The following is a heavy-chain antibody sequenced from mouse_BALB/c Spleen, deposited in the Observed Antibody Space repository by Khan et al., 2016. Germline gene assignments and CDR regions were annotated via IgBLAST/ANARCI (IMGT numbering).Heavy chain of an antibody. CDR1: GFNIKDTY. CDR3: APLVPGFAY. CDR2: IDTANGNT. J-gene: IGHJ3*01. Sequence: VQLQQPGAELVKPGASVKLSCTASGFNIKDTYMHWVKQRPEQGLEWIGRIDTANGNTKYDPKFQGKATITADTSTNTAYLQLSSLTSEDTAVYYCAPLVPGFAYWGQGTLVTVSA. V-gene: IGHV14-3*02. D-gene: IGHD2-10*02.